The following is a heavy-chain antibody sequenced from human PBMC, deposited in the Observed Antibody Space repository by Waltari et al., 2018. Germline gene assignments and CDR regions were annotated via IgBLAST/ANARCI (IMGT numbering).Heavy chain of an antibody. CDR1: RFTISSFG. J-gene: IGHJ3*02. CDR2: IWYDGSNK. D-gene: IGHD3-10*01. Sequence: VQLLESGGGVVQPVRSLRLSCAAPRFTISSFGMHWPGLAPGKGLEWVAVIWYDGSNKYYADSVKGRFTISRDNSKNTLYLQMNSLRAEDTAVYYCARDLLSSVRGNAFDIWGQGTMVTVSS. V-gene: IGHV3-33*01. CDR3: ARDLLSSVRGNAFDI.